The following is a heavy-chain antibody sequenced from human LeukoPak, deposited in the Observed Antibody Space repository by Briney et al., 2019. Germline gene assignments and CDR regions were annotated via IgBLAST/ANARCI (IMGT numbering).Heavy chain of an antibody. CDR1: GFTVSSNY. Sequence: QPGGSLRLSCAASGFTVSSNYMSWVRQAPGKGLEWVANIKQDGSEKYYVDSVKGRFTISRDNAKNSVYLQMNSLRVEDTAVYYCARRPFGADYWGQGTLVTVSS. D-gene: IGHD3-10*01. J-gene: IGHJ4*02. CDR3: ARRPFGADY. V-gene: IGHV3-7*01. CDR2: IKQDGSEK.